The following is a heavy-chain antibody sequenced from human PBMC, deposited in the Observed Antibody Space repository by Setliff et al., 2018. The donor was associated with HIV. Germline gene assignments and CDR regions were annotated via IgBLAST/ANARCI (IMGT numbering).Heavy chain of an antibody. CDR2: ITHSGST. V-gene: IGHV4-34*01. J-gene: IGHJ4*02. CDR1: GGSFTDFY. D-gene: IGHD6-19*01. CDR3: ARGRKKTLAVSGTRYFDF. Sequence: SETLSLTCAVYGGSFTDFYWTFIRQSPGKGLEWIGEITHSGSTTYDPSLKSRITVSVDTSKNQFSLKLTSVTAADMGVYYCARGRKKTLAVSGTRYFDFWGQGALVTVSS.